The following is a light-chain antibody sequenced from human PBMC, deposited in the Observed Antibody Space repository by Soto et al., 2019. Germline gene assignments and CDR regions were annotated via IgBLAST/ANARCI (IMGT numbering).Light chain of an antibody. CDR2: GVS. J-gene: IGKJ5*01. Sequence: EVEMTQSPATLSVSPGERAILSCRASRSVNNNYLAWYQQKPGQAPRLLIYGVSTRATNTPARFSGSGSGTEFTLMISSLQSEDFAVYYCQQYDNWPITFGQGTRLEIK. V-gene: IGKV3-15*01. CDR3: QQYDNWPIT. CDR1: RSVNNN.